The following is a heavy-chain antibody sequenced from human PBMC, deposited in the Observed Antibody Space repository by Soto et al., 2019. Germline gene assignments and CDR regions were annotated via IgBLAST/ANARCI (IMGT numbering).Heavy chain of an antibody. CDR2: VSGDGYAS. CDR3: AKRHYYGSGSFALAT. CDR1: GFTFSSNA. V-gene: IGHV3-23*01. D-gene: IGHD3-10*01. Sequence: EVRLLESGGGLVQPGGSLRLSCAGSGFTFSSNAMSWVRQAPGKGLEWVSSVSGDGYASDYADSVKGRFTVCRHNSKNTLYLQMNSLRAEDTAVYYWAKRHYYGSGSFALATWGQGTLVTVSS. J-gene: IGHJ4*03.